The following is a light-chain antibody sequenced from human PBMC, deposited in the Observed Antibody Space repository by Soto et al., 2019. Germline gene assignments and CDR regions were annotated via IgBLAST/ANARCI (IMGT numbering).Light chain of an antibody. V-gene: IGKV3-20*01. CDR3: QQYGSSPIFS. CDR1: QSVSSTF. CDR2: GAS. J-gene: IGKJ3*01. Sequence: EIVLTQSPGTLSLSPGDSATLSCRASQSVSSTFLAWYQHKPGRPPRLLIHGASSRATGIPDRFTGSGSGTDFTLTISRLEPEDFAAYYCQQYGSSPIFSFGPGTRVDI.